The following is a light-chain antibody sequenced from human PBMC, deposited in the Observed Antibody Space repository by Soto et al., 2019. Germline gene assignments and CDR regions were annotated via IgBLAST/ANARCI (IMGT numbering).Light chain of an antibody. CDR1: QSIRSNY. CDR3: QQYDSSPWT. CDR2: GAS. J-gene: IGKJ1*01. Sequence: ETVLTQSPGTLSLSPGERATLSCRASQSIRSNYLAWYRQTPGQAPRLLISGASNRATGIPDRFSGSGSGTDFTLIISRLEPEDFALYYCQQYDSSPWTFGHGTKVEIK. V-gene: IGKV3-20*01.